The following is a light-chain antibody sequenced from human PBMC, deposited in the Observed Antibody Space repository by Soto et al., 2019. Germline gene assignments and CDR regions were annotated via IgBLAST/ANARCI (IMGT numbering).Light chain of an antibody. J-gene: IGLJ2*01. CDR1: RSNIGTNT. V-gene: IGLV1-44*01. CDR3: AGWDGSLNGVV. CDR2: RND. Sequence: QSVLTQPPSASGTPGQRVTISCSGSRSNIGTNTVTWYQHLPGTAPKLLVYRNDQRPSGGPDRLSGSKSGTSASLAISGLQSEDEADYYCAGWDGSLNGVVFGGGTKLTVL.